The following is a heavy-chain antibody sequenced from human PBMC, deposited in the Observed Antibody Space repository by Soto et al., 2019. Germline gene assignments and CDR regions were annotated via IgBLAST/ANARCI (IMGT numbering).Heavy chain of an antibody. Sequence: GGSLRLSCAASGFTFDDYAMHWVRQAPGKGLEWVSGISWNSGSIGYADSVKGRFTISRDNAKNSLYLQMNSLRAEDTALYYCAKDMAMVAAHDAFDIWGQGTMVTVS. V-gene: IGHV3-9*01. CDR3: AKDMAMVAAHDAFDI. CDR1: GFTFDDYA. J-gene: IGHJ3*02. D-gene: IGHD2-15*01. CDR2: ISWNSGSI.